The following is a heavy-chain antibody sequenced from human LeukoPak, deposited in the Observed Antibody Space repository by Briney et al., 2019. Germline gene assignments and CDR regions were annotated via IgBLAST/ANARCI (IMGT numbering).Heavy chain of an antibody. CDR3: ARGQHRWDYSHNLMSF. D-gene: IGHD4-11*01. Sequence: GGSLRLSCAASGFTFSNYAMHWVRQAPGKGLEWVALISYDGSNKFYADSVKGRFTISRDNSKNALYLLMNSLRADDTAVYYCARGQHRWDYSHNLMSFWGQGTLVTVSS. J-gene: IGHJ3*01. V-gene: IGHV3-30*04. CDR2: ISYDGSNK. CDR1: GFTFSNYA.